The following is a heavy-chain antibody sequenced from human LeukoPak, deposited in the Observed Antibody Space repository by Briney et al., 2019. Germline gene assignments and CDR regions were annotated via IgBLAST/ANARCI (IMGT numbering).Heavy chain of an antibody. CDR3: ARDGAVAGTDY. CDR1: GGSFSGYY. J-gene: IGHJ4*02. V-gene: IGHV4-34*01. D-gene: IGHD6-19*01. Sequence: PSETLSLTCAVYGGSFSGYYWSWIRQPPGKGLEWIGSIYQSGSTYYNPSLKSRVTISVDTSKNQFSLNLSSVTAADTAVYYCARDGAVAGTDYWGQGTLVTV. CDR2: IYQSGST.